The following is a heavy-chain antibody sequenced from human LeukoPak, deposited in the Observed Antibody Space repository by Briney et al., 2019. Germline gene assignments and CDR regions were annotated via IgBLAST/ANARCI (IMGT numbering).Heavy chain of an antibody. D-gene: IGHD4-17*01. J-gene: IGHJ6*02. CDR3: AKGTTAYYYYGMDV. CDR2: ISGSGGGT. CDR1: GFTFSSYA. Sequence: GGSLRLSCAASGFTFSSYAMSWVRQAPGKGLEWVSAISGSGGGTYYADSVRGRFTISRDNSKNTLYLQMNSLRAEDTAVYYCAKGTTAYYYYGMDVWGQGTTVTVSS. V-gene: IGHV3-23*01.